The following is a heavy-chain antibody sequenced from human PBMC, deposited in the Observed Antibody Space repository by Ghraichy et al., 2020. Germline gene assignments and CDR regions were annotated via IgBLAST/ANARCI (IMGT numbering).Heavy chain of an antibody. Sequence: GSLSLTCTVTGDSISSDYWSWLRQPPGKGLEWLGYIFHSGTTNYNPSVRGRTTISIDTSRTQFSLNLRSVTAADTAVYYCAKGAGWWRFWGQGTLVTVS. CDR2: IFHSGTT. V-gene: IGHV4-59*01. CDR1: GDSISSDY. CDR3: AKGAGWWRF. D-gene: IGHD2-15*01. J-gene: IGHJ4*02.